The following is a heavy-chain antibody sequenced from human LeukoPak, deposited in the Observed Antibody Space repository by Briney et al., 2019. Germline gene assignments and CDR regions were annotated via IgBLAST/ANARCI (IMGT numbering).Heavy chain of an antibody. Sequence: ASVKVSCKASGYTFTSYDINWVRQATGQGLEWMGWMNPNSGNTGYAQKFQGRVTMARNTSISTAYMELSSLRSEDTAVYYCAIRYGSGEKYYYYYYMDVWGKGTTVTVSS. CDR1: GYTFTSYD. CDR2: MNPNSGNT. J-gene: IGHJ6*03. D-gene: IGHD3-10*01. CDR3: AIRYGSGEKYYYYYYMDV. V-gene: IGHV1-8*01.